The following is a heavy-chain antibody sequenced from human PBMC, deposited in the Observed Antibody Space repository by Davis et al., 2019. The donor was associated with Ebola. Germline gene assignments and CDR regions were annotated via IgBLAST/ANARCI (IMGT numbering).Heavy chain of an antibody. Sequence: PGGSLRLSCAASGFVFRIYVMSWVRRAPGKRLECVSTNGTSGDTYYADSVKCRFTISRDNSKNTLHLQMDSLRVEDTAIYYCAKDTPNIWFDVWGQGTMVAVSS. V-gene: IGHV3-23*01. CDR2: NGTSGDT. CDR3: AKDTPNIWFDV. CDR1: GFVFRIYV. J-gene: IGHJ3*01. D-gene: IGHD2-15*01.